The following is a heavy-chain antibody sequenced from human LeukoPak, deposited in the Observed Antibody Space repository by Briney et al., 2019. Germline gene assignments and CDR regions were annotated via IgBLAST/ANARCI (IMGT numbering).Heavy chain of an antibody. J-gene: IGHJ6*03. D-gene: IGHD1-1*01. V-gene: IGHV4-34*01. CDR2: INHSGST. CDR3: ARELEEYYYMDV. Sequence: KASETLSPTCAVYGGSFSDYYWSWIRQPPGKGLEWIGEINHSGSTNYNPSLKSRVTISVDTSKNQFSLKLSSVTAADTAVYYCARELEEYYYMDVWGKGTTVTVSS. CDR1: GGSFSDYY.